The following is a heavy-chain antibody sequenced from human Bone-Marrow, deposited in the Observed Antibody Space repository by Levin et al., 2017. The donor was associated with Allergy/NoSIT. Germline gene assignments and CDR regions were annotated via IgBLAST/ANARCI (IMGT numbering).Heavy chain of an antibody. Sequence: GGSLRLSCAASGFTFSSYWMHWVRQAPGKGLVWVSRINSDGSSTSYADSVKGRFTISRDNAKNTLYLQMNSLRAEDTAVYYCARGRPRSSWYGNWFDPWGQGTLVTVSS. CDR3: ARGRPRSSWYGNWFDP. D-gene: IGHD6-13*01. CDR1: GFTFSSYW. J-gene: IGHJ5*02. V-gene: IGHV3-74*01. CDR2: INSDGSST.